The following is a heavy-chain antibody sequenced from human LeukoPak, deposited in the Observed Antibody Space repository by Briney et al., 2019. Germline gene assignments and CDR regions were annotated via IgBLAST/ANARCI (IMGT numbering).Heavy chain of an antibody. J-gene: IGHJ3*02. V-gene: IGHV3-66*01. CDR1: GFTVSSNY. CDR3: ARIVAGGAFDI. D-gene: IGHD1-26*01. CDR2: IYSGGST. Sequence: GGSLRLSCAASGFTVSSNYMTWVRQAPGKGLELVSVIYSGGSTYYADSVKGRFTISRDNSKNTLYLQMNSLRAEDTAVYYCARIVAGGAFDIWGQGTMVTVSS.